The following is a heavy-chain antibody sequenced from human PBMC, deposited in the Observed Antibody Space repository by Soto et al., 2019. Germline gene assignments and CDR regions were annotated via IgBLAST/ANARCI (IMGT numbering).Heavy chain of an antibody. CDR1: GGSISSYY. V-gene: IGHV4-59*01. CDR2: IYYSGST. CDR3: ARDLQGYSYGLYY. J-gene: IGHJ4*02. Sequence: SETLSLTCTVSGGSISSYYWSWIRQPPGKGLEWIGYIYYSGSTNYNPSLKSRVTISVDTSKNQFSLKLSSVTAADTAVYYCARDLQGYSYGLYYWGQGTLVTVSS. D-gene: IGHD5-18*01.